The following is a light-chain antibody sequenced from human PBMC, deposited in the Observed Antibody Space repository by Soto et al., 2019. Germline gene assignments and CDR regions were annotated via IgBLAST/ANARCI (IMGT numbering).Light chain of an antibody. CDR2: DAS. CDR3: QQYDNLFLT. V-gene: IGKV1-33*01. Sequence: DIQMTQSPSSLSASVGDRVTITCQASQDISNYLHWYQQKPGKAPKLLIYDASNLETGVPSRFSGSGSGTDFTFTISSLQPEDIATYYCQQYDNLFLTFGGGTKVEIK. J-gene: IGKJ4*01. CDR1: QDISNY.